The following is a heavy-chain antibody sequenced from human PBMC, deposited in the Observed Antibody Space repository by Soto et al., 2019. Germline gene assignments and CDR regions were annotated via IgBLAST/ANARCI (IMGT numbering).Heavy chain of an antibody. Sequence: ASVKVSCKASGYTCSGYCMHWVREAPGQGLEWMGWINPNSGGTNYAQKFQGWVTMTRDTSISTAYMELSRLRSDDTAVYYCARGRAARRPSRLGYWGQGTLVTVSS. CDR1: GYTCSGYC. D-gene: IGHD6-6*01. V-gene: IGHV1-2*04. CDR2: INPNSGGT. CDR3: ARGRAARRPSRLGY. J-gene: IGHJ4*02.